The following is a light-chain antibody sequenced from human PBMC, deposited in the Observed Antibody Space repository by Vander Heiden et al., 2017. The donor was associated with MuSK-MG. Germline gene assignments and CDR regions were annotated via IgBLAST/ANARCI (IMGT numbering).Light chain of an antibody. CDR1: SRDIGGYNY. CDR3: NSYTSSDTVV. CDR2: EVN. V-gene: IGLV2-14*01. Sequence: QSALTQPASVSGSPGQSITISCTGTSRDIGGYNYVSWFQHHPGRAPKLIIFEVNKRPSGVSVRFSGSKSGNTASLTISGLQAEDEADYYCNSYTSSDTVVFGGGSKLTV. J-gene: IGLJ2*01.